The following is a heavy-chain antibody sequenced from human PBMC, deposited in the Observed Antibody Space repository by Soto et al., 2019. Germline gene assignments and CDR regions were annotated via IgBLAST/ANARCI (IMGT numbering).Heavy chain of an antibody. J-gene: IGHJ4*02. D-gene: IGHD1-1*01. V-gene: IGHV3-30*18. CDR1: GFTFSSYG. Sequence: QVQLVESGGGVVQPGRSLRLTCAASGFTFSSYGMHWVRQAPGKGLEWGAIISYDGNNKYYADSVKGRFTISRDNSKNTLSLQMNSLRAEDTCVYYCAKSVYNCNDGVFDFWGQGTLVTVSS. CDR2: ISYDGNNK. CDR3: AKSVYNCNDGVFDF.